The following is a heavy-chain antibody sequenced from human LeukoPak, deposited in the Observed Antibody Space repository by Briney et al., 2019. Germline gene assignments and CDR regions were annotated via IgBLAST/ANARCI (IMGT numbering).Heavy chain of an antibody. CDR2: INPNSGGT. J-gene: IGHJ4*02. CDR1: GGTFSSYA. V-gene: IGHV1-2*02. Sequence: GASVKVSCKASGGTFSSYAISWVRQAPGQGLEWMGWINPNSGGTNYAQKFQGRVTMTRDTSISTAYMELSRLRSDDTAVYYCARSIMITFGGVIAQLLFDYWGQGTLVTVSS. CDR3: ARSIMITFGGVIAQLLFDY. D-gene: IGHD3-16*02.